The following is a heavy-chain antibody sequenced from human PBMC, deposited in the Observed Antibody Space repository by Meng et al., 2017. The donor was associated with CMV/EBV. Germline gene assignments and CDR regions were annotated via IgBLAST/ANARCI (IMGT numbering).Heavy chain of an antibody. J-gene: IGHJ5*02. D-gene: IGHD2-8*01. CDR3: ARLGGDIVLMNA. CDR2: INWNGDST. V-gene: IGHV3-20*04. Sequence: GESLKISCAASGFTFSSYSMNWVRQAPGKGLEWVSGINWNGDSTGYADSVKGRFTISRDNAKKSLYLQMNSLRAEDTAVYYCARLGGDIVLMNAWGQGTLDTVSS. CDR1: GFTFSSYS.